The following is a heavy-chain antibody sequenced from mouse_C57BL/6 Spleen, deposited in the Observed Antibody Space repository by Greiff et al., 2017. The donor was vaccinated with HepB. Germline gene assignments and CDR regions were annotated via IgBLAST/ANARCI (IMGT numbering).Heavy chain of an antibody. CDR3: ARPGDYDYDEPVFAY. Sequence: EVKVVESGGGLVQPGGSLKLSCAASGFTFSDYYMYWVRQTPETRLVWVAYISNGGGSTYYPDTVKGRFTISRDNAKNTLYLQMSRLKSEDTAMYYGARPGDYDYDEPVFAYWGQGARVTVSA. CDR2: ISNGGGST. V-gene: IGHV5-12*01. CDR1: GFTFSDYY. J-gene: IGHJ3*01. D-gene: IGHD2-4*01.